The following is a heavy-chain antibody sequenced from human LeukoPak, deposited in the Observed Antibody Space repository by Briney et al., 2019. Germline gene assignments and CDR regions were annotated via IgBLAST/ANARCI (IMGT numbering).Heavy chain of an antibody. CDR1: GGAISSSSYY. Sequence: SQTLSLTCTVSGGAISSSSYYWGWIRQPPGKGLEWIGSIYYSGSTYYNPSLKSRATISVDTSKNQFSLKLSSVTAADTAVYYCARHPGYSNGFTDYWGQGTLVTVSS. J-gene: IGHJ4*02. D-gene: IGHD6-19*01. CDR3: ARHPGYSNGFTDY. V-gene: IGHV4-39*01. CDR2: IYYSGST.